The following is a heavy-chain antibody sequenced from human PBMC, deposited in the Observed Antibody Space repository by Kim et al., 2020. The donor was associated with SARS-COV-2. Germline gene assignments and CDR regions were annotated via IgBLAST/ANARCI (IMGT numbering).Heavy chain of an antibody. CDR3: AKSFSWSYFGYDY. V-gene: IGHV3-30*18. J-gene: IGHJ4*02. CDR1: GFTFNTYG. D-gene: IGHD1-26*01. CDR2: ISYDGSKK. Sequence: GGSLRLSCAASGFTFNTYGMHWVRQAPGKGLEWVAVISYDGSKKYYADSVKGRFTISRDNSKNTLYLQMNSLRIEDTAVYYCAKSFSWSYFGYDYWGQGTLVSVSS.